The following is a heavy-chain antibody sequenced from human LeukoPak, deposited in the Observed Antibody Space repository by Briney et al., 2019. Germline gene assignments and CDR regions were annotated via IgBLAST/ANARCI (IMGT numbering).Heavy chain of an antibody. CDR1: GGSISSYY. CDR2: IYYSGST. D-gene: IGHD2-2*01. CDR3: ARCSSTSCYWFPYFDY. Sequence: PSETLSLTCTVSGGSISSYYWSWIRQPPGKGLEWIGYIYYSGSTNYNPSLKSRVTISVDTSKNQFSLKLSSVTAADTAVYYCARCSSTSCYWFPYFDYWGRGTLVTVSS. J-gene: IGHJ4*02. V-gene: IGHV4-59*01.